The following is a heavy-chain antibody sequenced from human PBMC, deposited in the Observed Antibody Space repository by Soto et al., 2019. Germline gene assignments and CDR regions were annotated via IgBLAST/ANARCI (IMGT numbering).Heavy chain of an antibody. D-gene: IGHD2-2*01. CDR1: GGSISSSNW. CDR2: VYYSGSS. V-gene: IGHV4-4*02. J-gene: IGHJ5*02. CDR3: AKLSCTSSTCYFPGWFDP. Sequence: PSETLSLTCAVSGGSISSSNWWSWIRQPPGKGLEWIANVYYSGSSYYNPSLKSRLTISVDTTKNQFSLQLKSMTAADTAVYYCAKLSCTSSTCYFPGWFDPWGQGTLVTVSS.